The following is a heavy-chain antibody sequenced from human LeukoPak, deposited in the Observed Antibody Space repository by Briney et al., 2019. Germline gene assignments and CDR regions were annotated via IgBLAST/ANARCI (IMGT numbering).Heavy chain of an antibody. V-gene: IGHV5-51*01. CDR3: ARRATGMIAVVNTGFDI. CDR1: GDSFTNYW. D-gene: IGHD3-22*01. Sequence: GESLKISCEGSGDSFTNYWIGWVRQMPGKGLECMGIIYPGDSDTRYSPSFQGQVTISADKSISTAYLQWSSLKASDTAMYYCARRATGMIAVVNTGFDIWGQGTMVTVSA. CDR2: IYPGDSDT. J-gene: IGHJ3*02.